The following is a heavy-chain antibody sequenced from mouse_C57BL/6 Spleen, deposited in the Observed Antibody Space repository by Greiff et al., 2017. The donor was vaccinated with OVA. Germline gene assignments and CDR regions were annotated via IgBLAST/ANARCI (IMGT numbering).Heavy chain of an antibody. Sequence: QVQLQQPGAELVRPGSSVKLSCKASGYTFTSYWMHWVKQRPIQGLEWIGNIDPSDSETHYNQKFKDKATLTVDKSSSTAYMQLSSLTSEDSAVYYCASDYGSGCGYWGQGTTLTVSS. CDR3: ASDYGSGCGY. J-gene: IGHJ2*01. D-gene: IGHD1-1*01. CDR1: GYTFTSYW. V-gene: IGHV1-52*01. CDR2: IDPSDSET.